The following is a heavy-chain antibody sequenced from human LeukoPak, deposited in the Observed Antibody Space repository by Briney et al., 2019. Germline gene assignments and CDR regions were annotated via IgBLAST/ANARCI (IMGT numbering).Heavy chain of an antibody. D-gene: IGHD3-22*01. J-gene: IGHJ5*02. CDR2: MYYSGST. CDR3: ARPYYYDSRIDP. Sequence: PSQTLSLTCTVSGGSISSGDHFWSWIGQPPGKGLEWIADMYYSGSTYYHPSLKSRVTMSADTSKNQLSLKLRSVSAADTAVYYCARPYYYDSRIDPWGQGTLLTVSS. CDR1: GGSISSGDHF. V-gene: IGHV4-30-4*01.